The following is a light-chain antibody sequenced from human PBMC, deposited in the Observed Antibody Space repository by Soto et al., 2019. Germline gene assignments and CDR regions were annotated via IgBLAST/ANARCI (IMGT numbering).Light chain of an antibody. J-gene: IGKJ3*01. CDR2: GAS. Sequence: EIVLTQSPGTLSLSPGQRATLSCRASQSVSSSYLAWYQQKPGQAPRLLIYGASRRATGVPDRFSGSGSGTDFTLTISGLEPEDVAVYYCQQYGSSPVTFGPGTKVDIK. V-gene: IGKV3-20*01. CDR3: QQYGSSPVT. CDR1: QSVSSSY.